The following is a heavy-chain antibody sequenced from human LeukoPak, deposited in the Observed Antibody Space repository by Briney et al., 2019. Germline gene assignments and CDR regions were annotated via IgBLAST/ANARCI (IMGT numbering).Heavy chain of an antibody. CDR3: ARVKAHDAFDI. V-gene: IGHV4-38-2*02. Sequence: PSETLSLTCTVSGYSISSGYYWGWIRQPPGKGLEWIGSIYHSGSTYYNPSLKSRVTISVDTSKNQFSLKLSSVTAADTAVYYCARVKAHDAFDIWGKGTMVTVSS. CDR1: GYSISSGYY. CDR2: IYHSGST. J-gene: IGHJ3*02.